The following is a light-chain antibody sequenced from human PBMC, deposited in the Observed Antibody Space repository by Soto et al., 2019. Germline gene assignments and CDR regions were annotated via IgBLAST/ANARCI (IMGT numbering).Light chain of an antibody. V-gene: IGKV3D-15*01. CDR2: GAS. Sequence: EIAMTQSPVTLSASPGERVTLSCRASQSVNINLAWYQQRPGQAPRDLIYGASNSASGIPDRCSGSGSGTDFTLTISSLEPDDFAVYYCQQYKDWPPLTFGGGTRVEIK. CDR1: QSVNIN. CDR3: QQYKDWPPLT. J-gene: IGKJ4*01.